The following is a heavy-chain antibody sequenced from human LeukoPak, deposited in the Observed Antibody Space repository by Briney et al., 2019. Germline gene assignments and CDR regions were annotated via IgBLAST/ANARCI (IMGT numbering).Heavy chain of an antibody. V-gene: IGHV3-66*01. CDR1: GLSVNTNY. Sequence: GGSLRLSCAASGLSVNTNYMTWVRQAPGKGLEWVSVLYSGGGAYYADSVKDRFTISRDYSQNTLLLQMNNLRAEDTALYYCARGKTSDDIVEDAFDIWGQGTMVAVSS. J-gene: IGHJ3*02. CDR2: LYSGGGA. D-gene: IGHD2-15*01. CDR3: ARGKTSDDIVEDAFDI.